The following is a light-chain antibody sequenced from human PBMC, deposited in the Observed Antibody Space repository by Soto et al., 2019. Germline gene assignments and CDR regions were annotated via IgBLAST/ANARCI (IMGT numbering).Light chain of an antibody. CDR1: QSICSNY. CDR2: GAT. Sequence: DIVLTQSPGTLSLSPGERATLSCRASQSICSNYLAWYQHKPGQAPRLLIHGATSRATGIPDRFIGSGSGTDFTLIINRLEPEDFAVYYCQLYGSSPRYTFGQGTKLEIK. V-gene: IGKV3-20*01. CDR3: QLYGSSPRYT. J-gene: IGKJ2*01.